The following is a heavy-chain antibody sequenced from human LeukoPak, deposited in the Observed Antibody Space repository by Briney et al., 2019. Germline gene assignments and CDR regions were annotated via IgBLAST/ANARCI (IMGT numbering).Heavy chain of an antibody. J-gene: IGHJ6*02. CDR1: GYTFTSYD. CDR3: ARGRYCSGGSCYYYYYGMDV. D-gene: IGHD2-15*01. V-gene: IGHV1-8*01. CDR2: MNPNSGNT. Sequence: GASVKVSCKASGYTFTSYDINWVRQATGQGLEWMGWMNPNSGNTGYAQKFQGRVTMTRNTSISTAYMELSSLRSEDTAVYYCARGRYCSGGSCYYYYYGMDVWGRGTTVTVSS.